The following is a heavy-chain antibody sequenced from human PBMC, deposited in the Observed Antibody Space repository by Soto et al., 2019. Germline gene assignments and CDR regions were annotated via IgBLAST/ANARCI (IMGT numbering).Heavy chain of an antibody. CDR2: IYSGAST. D-gene: IGHD5-12*01. Sequence: GRSLRLSCAASGFTVSSNYMSWVRQAPGKGMEWVSVIYSGASTYYADSVKGRFTISRDNFKNTLYLQMNSLRSEDTGVYYCATTRGYSGYDLFYYYYYGMDVWGQGTTVTVSS. CDR3: ATTRGYSGYDLFYYYYYGMDV. V-gene: IGHV3-53*01. CDR1: GFTVSSNY. J-gene: IGHJ6*02.